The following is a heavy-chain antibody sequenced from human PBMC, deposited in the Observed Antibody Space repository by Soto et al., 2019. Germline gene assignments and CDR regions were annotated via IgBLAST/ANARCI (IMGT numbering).Heavy chain of an antibody. CDR1: GFTFSSYG. J-gene: IGHJ4*02. V-gene: IGHV3-30*03. CDR2: MLFDGSNK. CDR3: AREDHSRASFDF. Sequence: VQLVESGGGLVQPGGSLRLSCAASGFTFSSYGMHWVRQAPGKGLEWVAMMLFDGSNKNYADSVKGRFILSRDNSKDTLYLQMNSLRTEDTAVYYCAREDHSRASFDFWGQGTLVTVSS. D-gene: IGHD6-13*01.